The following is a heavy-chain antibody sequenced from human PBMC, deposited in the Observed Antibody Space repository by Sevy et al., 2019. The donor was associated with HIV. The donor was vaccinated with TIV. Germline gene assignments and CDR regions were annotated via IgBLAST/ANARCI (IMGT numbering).Heavy chain of an antibody. CDR3: AKSMDTVTTLDY. J-gene: IGHJ4*02. V-gene: IGHV3-30*18. CDR2: ISKDGSNK. Sequence: GGSLRLSCVASRFTFSLYGMHWVRQAPGKGLEWVALISKDGSNKYYADSVKGRFTVSRDNSNNTLYLQLDSLGPEDTAMYYCAKSMDTVTTLDYWGPGTLVTVSS. CDR1: RFTFSLYG. D-gene: IGHD4-17*01.